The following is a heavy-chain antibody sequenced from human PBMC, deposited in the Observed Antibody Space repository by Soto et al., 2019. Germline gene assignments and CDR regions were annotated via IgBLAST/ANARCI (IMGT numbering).Heavy chain of an antibody. Sequence: EVQLVESGGGLVQPGGSLRLSCAASGFTFSSYEMNWVRQAPGKGLEWVSYISSSGSTIYYADSVKGRFTISRDNAKNSLYLQMNSLRAEDTAVYYCARASGGPITIFGVVISFYGMDVWGQGTTVTVSS. D-gene: IGHD3-3*01. CDR3: ARASGGPITIFGVVISFYGMDV. J-gene: IGHJ6*02. V-gene: IGHV3-48*03. CDR1: GFTFSSYE. CDR2: ISSSGSTI.